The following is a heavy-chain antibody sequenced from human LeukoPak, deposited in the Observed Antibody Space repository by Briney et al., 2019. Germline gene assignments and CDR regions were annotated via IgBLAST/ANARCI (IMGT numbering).Heavy chain of an antibody. D-gene: IGHD3-22*01. Sequence: PGGSLRLSCAASGFTFSSYAMHWVRQAPGKGLEWVAVISYDGSNKYYADSVKGRFTISRDNSKNTLYLQMNSLRAEDTAVYYCAKYYRENSGASPLDYWGQGTRVTVSS. V-gene: IGHV3-30*04. J-gene: IGHJ4*02. CDR1: GFTFSSYA. CDR2: ISYDGSNK. CDR3: AKYYRENSGASPLDY.